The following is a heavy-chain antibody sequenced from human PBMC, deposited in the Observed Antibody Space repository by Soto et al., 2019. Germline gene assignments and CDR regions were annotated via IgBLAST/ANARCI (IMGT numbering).Heavy chain of an antibody. CDR3: ARTAGDLDY. V-gene: IGHV1-8*01. CDR2: TNPKSGYT. Sequence: QVQLVQYGAEVKKPGASVKVSCKTSRYTFTNYDIIWVRQANGQGLEWMGWTNPKSGYTGSAQKFQGRVTMTRDSSIRTAYMELHSLTSEDTAVYYCARTAGDLDYWGQGTLITVSS. D-gene: IGHD4-17*01. J-gene: IGHJ4*02. CDR1: RYTFTNYD.